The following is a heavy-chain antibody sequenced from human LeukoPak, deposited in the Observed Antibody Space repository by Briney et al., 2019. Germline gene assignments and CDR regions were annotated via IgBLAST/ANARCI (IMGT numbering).Heavy chain of an antibody. CDR3: AKDDDWGRYKH. Sequence: GGSLRLSCAASGFTVSSNYMTWVRQAPGKGLKWVSHIYSGGSTFYADSVKGRFTISRDNSKNTQSLQMNSLRAEDTAVYYCAKDDDWGRYKHWGQGTLVTVSS. CDR2: IYSGGST. D-gene: IGHD3-16*01. J-gene: IGHJ1*01. CDR1: GFTVSSNY. V-gene: IGHV3-53*01.